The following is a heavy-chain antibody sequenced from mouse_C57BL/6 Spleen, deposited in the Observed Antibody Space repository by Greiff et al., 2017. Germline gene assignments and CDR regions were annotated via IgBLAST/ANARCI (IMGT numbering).Heavy chain of an antibody. J-gene: IGHJ1*03. V-gene: IGHV1-19*01. CDR2: INPYNGGT. CDR3: ARQDPYDYDYIDF. CDR1: GYTFTDYY. Sequence: EVQLQQSGPVLVKPGASVKMSCKASGYTFTDYYMNWVKQSHGKSLEWIGVINPYNGGTSYNQKFKGKATLTVDKSSSAAYMELNSLTSEDSADYCCARQDPYDYDYIDFWGTGTTVTVSS. D-gene: IGHD2-4*01.